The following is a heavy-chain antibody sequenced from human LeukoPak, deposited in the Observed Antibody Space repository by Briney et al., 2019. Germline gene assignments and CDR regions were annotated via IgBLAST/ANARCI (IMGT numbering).Heavy chain of an antibody. Sequence: GGSLRLSCAASGFSFSSYAMSWVRQTPGKGLEWVSDISGSGGSTYFADSVKGRFTISRDNSKSTLYLQMNSLRAEDTAVYYCAKRFLAAADKTYYFDYWGQGTLVTVSS. CDR1: GFSFSSYA. CDR3: AKRFLAAADKTYYFDY. J-gene: IGHJ4*02. D-gene: IGHD6-13*01. V-gene: IGHV3-23*01. CDR2: ISGSGGST.